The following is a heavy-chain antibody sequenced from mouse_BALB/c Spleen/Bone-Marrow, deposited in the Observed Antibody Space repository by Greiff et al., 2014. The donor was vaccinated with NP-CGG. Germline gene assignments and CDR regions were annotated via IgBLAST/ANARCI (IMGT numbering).Heavy chain of an antibody. CDR1: GFTFSSYG. V-gene: IGHV5-6*01. CDR2: ITSGGRYT. CDR3: ARRGGEKDYFDY. Sequence: EVKLVESGEDIVKSGGSLKLSCAASGFTFSSYGMSWVRQTPDKRLEWVATITSGGRYTYYPDSVKGRFTISRDNAKNTLYLQMSSLKSEDTAMYYCARRGGEKDYFDYWGQGTTLTVSS. J-gene: IGHJ2*01.